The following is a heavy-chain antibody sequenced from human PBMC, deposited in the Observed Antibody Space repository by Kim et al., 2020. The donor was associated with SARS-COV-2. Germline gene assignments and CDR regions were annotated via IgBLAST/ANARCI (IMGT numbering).Heavy chain of an antibody. CDR3: VKDRSIWFGELLG. V-gene: IGHV3-64D*09. D-gene: IGHD3-10*01. J-gene: IGHJ4*02. Sequence: YAASVKGRLTVSRHNSNNTLYLQMSSLRAEDTAVYYCVKDRSIWFGELLGWGQGTLVTVSS.